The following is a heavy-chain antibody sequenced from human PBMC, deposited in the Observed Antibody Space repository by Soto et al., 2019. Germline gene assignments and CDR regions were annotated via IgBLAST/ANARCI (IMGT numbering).Heavy chain of an antibody. V-gene: IGHV3-30*04. CDR2: ISYDGRNT. J-gene: IGHJ4*02. D-gene: IGHD2-2*01. CDR3: GRCTSTSCHLGSDY. Sequence: QVQLVESGGGVVQPGRSLRLSCAASGFTFSSYAMNWVRQAPGKGLEWVALISYDGRNTYYADSVKGRFTISRDSSKNTLFLHMNSLRAADTAVYYCGRCTSTSCHLGSDYWGQGTLVTVSS. CDR1: GFTFSSYA.